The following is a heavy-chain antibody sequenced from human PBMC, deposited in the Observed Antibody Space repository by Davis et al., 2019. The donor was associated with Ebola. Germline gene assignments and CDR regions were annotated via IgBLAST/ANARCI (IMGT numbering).Heavy chain of an antibody. J-gene: IGHJ4*02. CDR3: AAEAGGFDY. CDR1: GFTFSGSA. CDR2: ISYDGSNK. D-gene: IGHD3-16*01. V-gene: IGHV3-30*04. Sequence: GESLKISCAASGFTFSGSAMHWVRQAPGKGLEWVAVISYDGSNKYYADSVKGRFTISRDNSKNSLYLQMNSLRDEDTAVYYCAAEAGGFDYWGQGTLVTVSS.